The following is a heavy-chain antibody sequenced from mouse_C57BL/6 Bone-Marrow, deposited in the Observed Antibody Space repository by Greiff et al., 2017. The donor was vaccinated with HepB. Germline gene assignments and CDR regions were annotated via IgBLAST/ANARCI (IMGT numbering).Heavy chain of an antibody. V-gene: IGHV1-19*01. CDR1: GYTFTDYY. CDR2: INPYNGGT. CDR3: AGEPVGGYFDV. Sequence: DVKLVESGPVLVKPGASVKMSCKASGYTFTDYYMNWVKQSHGKSLEWIGVINPYNGGTSYNQKFKGKATLTVDKSSSTAYMELNSLTSEDSAVYYCAGEPVGGYFDVWGTGTTVTVSS. J-gene: IGHJ1*03. D-gene: IGHD1-1*01.